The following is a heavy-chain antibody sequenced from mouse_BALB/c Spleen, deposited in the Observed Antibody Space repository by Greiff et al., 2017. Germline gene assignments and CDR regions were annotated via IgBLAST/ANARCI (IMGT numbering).Heavy chain of an antibody. D-gene: IGHD2-14*01. CDR3: ARNPYRYDGFAY. CDR1: GFSLTSYG. CDR2: IWSGGST. J-gene: IGHJ3*01. V-gene: IGHV2-2*02. Sequence: VKLVESGPGLVQPSQSLTITCTVSGFSLTSYGVHWVHQSPGKGLEWLGVIWSGGSTDYNAAFISRLSISKDNSKSQVFFKMNSLQANDTAIYYCARNPYRYDGFAYWGQGTLVTVSA.